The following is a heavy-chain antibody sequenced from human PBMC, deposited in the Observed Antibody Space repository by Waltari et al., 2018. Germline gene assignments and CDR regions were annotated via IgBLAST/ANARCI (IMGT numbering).Heavy chain of an antibody. Sequence: EVQLVESGGGLVQPGGSLRLSCAASGFTFTSYPMGWVRQAPGTGLQWVSAISGSGGSTYYADSVKGRFTISRDNSKNTLYLQMNSLRAEDTAVYYCAKDGGAVAGTGVSYYYYYMDVWGKGTTVTVSS. CDR3: AKDGGAVAGTGVSYYYYYMDV. D-gene: IGHD6-19*01. CDR1: GFTFTSYP. J-gene: IGHJ6*03. CDR2: ISGSGGST. V-gene: IGHV3-23*04.